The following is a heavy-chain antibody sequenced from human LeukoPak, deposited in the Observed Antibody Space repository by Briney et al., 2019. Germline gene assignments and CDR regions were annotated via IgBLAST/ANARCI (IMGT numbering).Heavy chain of an antibody. CDR2: IYTSGST. V-gene: IGHV4-4*07. Sequence: PSETLSLTCTVSGGSISSYYWSWIRQPAGKGLEWTGRIYTSGSTNYNPSLKSRVTMSVDTSKNQFSLKLSSVTAADTAVYYCARVLVVAATPTEVNNWSDPWGQGTLVTVSS. CDR3: ARVLVVAATPTEVNNWSDP. J-gene: IGHJ5*02. D-gene: IGHD2-15*01. CDR1: GGSISSYY.